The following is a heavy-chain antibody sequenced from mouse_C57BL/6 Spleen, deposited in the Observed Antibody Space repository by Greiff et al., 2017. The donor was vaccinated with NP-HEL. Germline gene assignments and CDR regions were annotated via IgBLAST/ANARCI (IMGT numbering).Heavy chain of an antibody. CDR2: IHPNSGST. V-gene: IGHV1-64*01. Sequence: QVQLQQPGAELVKPGASVKLSCKASGYTFTSYWMHWVKQRPGQGLEWIGMIHPNSGSTNYNEKFKSKATLTVDKSSSTAYMQLSSLTSEDSAVYYCARAGVLLRFAYWGQGTLVTVSA. CDR3: ARAGVLLRFAY. D-gene: IGHD1-1*01. J-gene: IGHJ3*01. CDR1: GYTFTSYW.